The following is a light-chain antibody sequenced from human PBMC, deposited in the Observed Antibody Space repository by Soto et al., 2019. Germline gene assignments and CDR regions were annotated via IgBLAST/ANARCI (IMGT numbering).Light chain of an antibody. CDR3: QQYNNWPQT. CDR2: GAS. V-gene: IGKV3-15*01. CDR1: QSVSSN. J-gene: IGKJ1*01. Sequence: EILMTQSPATLSVSPGERATLSCRASQSVSSNLAWYQQKPGQAPRLLIYGASTRATGIPARFSGSGSGTEFTLTISSLQSEDFAVYYCQQYNNWPQTFGQGTKEEI.